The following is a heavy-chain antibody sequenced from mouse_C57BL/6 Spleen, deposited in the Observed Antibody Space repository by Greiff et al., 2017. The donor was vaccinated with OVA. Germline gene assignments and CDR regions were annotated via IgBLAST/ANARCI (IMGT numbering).Heavy chain of an antibody. J-gene: IGHJ1*03. CDR3: ARGGLYYGNYGDYWYFDV. CDR2: ISYDGSN. Sequence: ESGPGLVKPSQSLSLTCSVTGYSITSGYYWNWIRQFPGNKLEWMGYISYDGSNNYNPSLKNRISITRDTSKNQFFLKLHSVTTEDTATYYCARGGLYYGNYGDYWYFDVWGTGTTVTVSS. V-gene: IGHV3-6*01. D-gene: IGHD2-1*01. CDR1: GYSITSGYY.